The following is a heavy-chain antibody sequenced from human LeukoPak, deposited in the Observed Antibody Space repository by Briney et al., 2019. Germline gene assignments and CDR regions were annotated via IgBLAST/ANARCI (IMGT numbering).Heavy chain of an antibody. V-gene: IGHV4-30-2*05. Sequence: PSETLSLTCTVSGGSISSGGYYWSWIRQPPGKGLEWIGYIYHSGSTYYNPSLKSRVTISVDTSKNQFSLKLSSVTAADTAVYYCAREGGQWLVLDYWGQGTLVTVSS. CDR3: AREGGQWLVLDY. CDR1: GGSISSGGYY. D-gene: IGHD6-19*01. CDR2: IYHSGST. J-gene: IGHJ4*02.